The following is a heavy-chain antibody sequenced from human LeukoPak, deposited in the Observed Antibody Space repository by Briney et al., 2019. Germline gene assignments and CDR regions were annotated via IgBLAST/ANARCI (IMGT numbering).Heavy chain of an antibody. D-gene: IGHD6-19*01. CDR1: GYTFTGYH. Sequence: GASVKVSCKASGYTFTGYHIHWVRQAPGQGLEWMGWINPNSGGTNYAQKFQGRVSMTRDTSISTAYMELTRLTSDDTAVYYCARTYRSAWYEGIDYWGQGTLVIVSS. CDR3: ARTYRSAWYEGIDY. J-gene: IGHJ4*02. V-gene: IGHV1-2*02. CDR2: INPNSGGT.